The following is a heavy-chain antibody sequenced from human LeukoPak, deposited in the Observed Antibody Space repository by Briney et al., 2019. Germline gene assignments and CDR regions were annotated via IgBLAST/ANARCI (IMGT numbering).Heavy chain of an antibody. Sequence: SETLSLTCTVSGGSISSYYWSWIRRPAGKGLEWIGRIYTSGSTNYNPSLKSRVTMSVDTSKNQFSLKLSSVTAADTAVYYCAREASVGAFPFDYWGQGTLVTVSS. CDR3: AREASVGAFPFDY. J-gene: IGHJ4*02. D-gene: IGHD1-26*01. CDR2: IYTSGST. CDR1: GGSISSYY. V-gene: IGHV4-4*07.